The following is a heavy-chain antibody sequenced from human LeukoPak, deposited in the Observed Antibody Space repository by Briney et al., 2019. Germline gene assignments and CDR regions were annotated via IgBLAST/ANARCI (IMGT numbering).Heavy chain of an antibody. CDR3: ARDYGALP. CDR1: GGSFSGYY. CDR2: INHSGST. Sequence: SETLSLTCAVYGGSFSGYYWSWIRQPPGKGLEWIGEINHSGSTNYNPSLKSRVTISVDTSKNQFSLKLSSVTAADTAVYYCARDYGALPWGQGTLVTVSS. V-gene: IGHV4-34*01. J-gene: IGHJ5*02. D-gene: IGHD4-17*01.